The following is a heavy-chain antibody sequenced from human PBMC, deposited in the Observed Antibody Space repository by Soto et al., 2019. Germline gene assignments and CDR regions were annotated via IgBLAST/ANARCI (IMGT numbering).Heavy chain of an antibody. D-gene: IGHD2-8*01. CDR1: GFTVSSNY. CDR2: IYSGGST. J-gene: IGHJ4*02. V-gene: IGHV3-66*01. CDR3: AREGGCTNGVCYRYFDY. Sequence: GGSLRLSCAASGFTVSSNYMSWVRQAPGKGLEWVSVIYSGGSTYYADSVKGRFTISRDNSKNTLYLQMNSLRAEDTAVYYCAREGGCTNGVCYRYFDYWGQGTLVTVSS.